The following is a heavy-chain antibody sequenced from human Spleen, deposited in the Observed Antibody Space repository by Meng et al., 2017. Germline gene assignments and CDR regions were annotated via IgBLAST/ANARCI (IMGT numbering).Heavy chain of an antibody. CDR2: INHSGST. CDR1: GGSFSGYY. D-gene: IGHD3-10*01. V-gene: IGHV4-34*01. Sequence: QGALKRLGVGRLMPSETLSLTCGVYGGSFSGYYWSWIRQPPGKGLEWIGEINHSGSTNYNPSLKSRVTISVDTSKNQFSLKLSSVTAADTAVYYCAREVPRITMLNWFDPWGQGTLVTVSS. J-gene: IGHJ5*02. CDR3: AREVPRITMLNWFDP.